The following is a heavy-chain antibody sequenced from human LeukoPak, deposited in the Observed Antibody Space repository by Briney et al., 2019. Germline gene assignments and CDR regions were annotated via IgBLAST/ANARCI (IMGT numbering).Heavy chain of an antibody. CDR1: GFSFSSYS. J-gene: IGHJ4*02. CDR2: IAYTNTI. CDR3: ARDPHSLDY. Sequence: PGGSLRLSCTASGFSFSSYSMNWVRQAPGKGLEWVAYIAYTNTIHYADSVRGRFAISRDNAGNSLYLQLNSLRAEDTAVYYCARDPHSLDYWGQGTRVTVSS. V-gene: IGHV3-48*01.